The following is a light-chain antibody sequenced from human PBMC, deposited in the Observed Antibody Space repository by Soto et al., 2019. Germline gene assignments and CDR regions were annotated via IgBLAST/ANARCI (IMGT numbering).Light chain of an antibody. CDR1: QSLLYRDGNTY. J-gene: IGKJ5*01. Sequence: DVVLTQSPLSLPVTLGQPASISCRSSQSLLYRDGNTYLTWYQQRPGQSPRRLIYKVSNRDSGVPDRFSGSGSGTEFTLKISRVEAEDIGVYYCMQGAHWPPVTFGQGTRLDMK. V-gene: IGKV2-30*01. CDR2: KVS. CDR3: MQGAHWPPVT.